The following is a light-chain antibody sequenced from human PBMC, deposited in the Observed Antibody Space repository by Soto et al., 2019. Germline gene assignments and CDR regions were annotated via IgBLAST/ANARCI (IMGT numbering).Light chain of an antibody. V-gene: IGLV2-23*03. CDR2: EGS. Sequence: QSVLTQPASVSGSPGQSITISCSGTSSDVATFNLVSWYQQHPGKAPKLMVYEGSKRPSGVSSRFSGSKSGSTASLTISGLQAEDEAAYSCCSYASSGTFVVFGGGTKLTVL. J-gene: IGLJ2*01. CDR1: SSDVATFNL. CDR3: CSYASSGTFVV.